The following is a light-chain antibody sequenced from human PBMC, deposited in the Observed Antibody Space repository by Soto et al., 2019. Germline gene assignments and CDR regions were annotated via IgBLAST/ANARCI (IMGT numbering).Light chain of an antibody. CDR1: QSISTR. CDR2: DAS. Sequence: DIQMTRSPSTLSASVGDRVTITCRASQSISTRLAWYQQKPGKAPKLLIYDASSLESGVPSRFSGSASATEFTLTISSLQPDSFATYYCQQYNIXSTXGQXTKVXI. J-gene: IGKJ1*01. CDR3: QQYNIXST. V-gene: IGKV1-5*01.